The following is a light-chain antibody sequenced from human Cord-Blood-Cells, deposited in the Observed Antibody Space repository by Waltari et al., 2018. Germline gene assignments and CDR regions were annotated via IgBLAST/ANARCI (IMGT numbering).Light chain of an antibody. CDR1: QRVSSY. Sequence: EIVLTQSPATLSLSPGERATLSCRASQRVSSYLAWYQQKPGQAPTLLIYDASNRAAGIPARFSGSGSGTDFTLTISSREPEDFAVNYCQQRSNWPTFGPGTKVDIK. CDR2: DAS. V-gene: IGKV3-11*01. J-gene: IGKJ3*01. CDR3: QQRSNWPT.